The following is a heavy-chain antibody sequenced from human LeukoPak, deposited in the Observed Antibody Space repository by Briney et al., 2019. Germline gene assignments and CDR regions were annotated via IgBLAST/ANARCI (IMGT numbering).Heavy chain of an antibody. CDR3: ARDLVGTTRQLHY. CDR2: IYYSGST. J-gene: IGHJ4*02. Sequence: PSETLSLTCTVSGGSISSYYWSWIRQPPGKGLEWIGYIYYSGSTNYNPSLRSRVTISVDTSKNQFSLKLSSVTAADTAVYYCARDLVGTTRQLHYWGQGTLVTVSS. D-gene: IGHD1-26*01. V-gene: IGHV4-59*01. CDR1: GGSISSYY.